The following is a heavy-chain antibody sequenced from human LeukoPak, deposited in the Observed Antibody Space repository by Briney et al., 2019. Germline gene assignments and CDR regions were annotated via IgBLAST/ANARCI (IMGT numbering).Heavy chain of an antibody. J-gene: IGHJ5*02. D-gene: IGHD2-2*01. CDR1: GGTFSSYA. CDR3: ARPKQGSSALRSWFDP. V-gene: IGHV1-69*05. CDR2: VIPIFGTA. Sequence: SVKVSCKASGGTFSSYAISWVRQAPAQGLEWMGRVIPIFGTANYAQKFQGRVTITTDESTSSAYMELSRLSSDDTALYLYARPKQGSSALRSWFDPWGQGTLVTVSS.